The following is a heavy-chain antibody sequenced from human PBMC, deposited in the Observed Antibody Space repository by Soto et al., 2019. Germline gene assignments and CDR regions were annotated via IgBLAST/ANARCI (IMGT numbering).Heavy chain of an antibody. D-gene: IGHD6-6*01. V-gene: IGHV3-43*01. J-gene: IGHJ4*02. Sequence: GGSLRLSCAASGFTFDDYTMHWVRQAPGKGLEWVSLISWDGGSTYYADSVKGRFTISRDNSKNSLYLQMNSLRTEDTALYYCAKDSDPFSEYSSSAIDYWGQGTLVTVSS. CDR3: AKDSDPFSEYSSSAIDY. CDR1: GFTFDDYT. CDR2: ISWDGGST.